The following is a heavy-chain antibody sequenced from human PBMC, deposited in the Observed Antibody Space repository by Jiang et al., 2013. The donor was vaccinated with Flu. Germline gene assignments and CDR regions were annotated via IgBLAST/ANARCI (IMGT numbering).Heavy chain of an antibody. CDR1: GYTFTGYY. D-gene: IGHD4-17*01. J-gene: IGHJ4*02. V-gene: IGHV1-2*02. CDR3: ARGSTVTTWGFVDYFDY. Sequence: GAEVKKPGASVKVSCKASGYTFTGYYMHWVRQAPGQGLEWMGWINPNSGGTNYAQKFQGRVTMTRDTSISTAYMELSRLRSDDTAVYYCARGSTVTTWGFVDYFDYWGQGTLVTVSS. CDR2: INPNSGGT.